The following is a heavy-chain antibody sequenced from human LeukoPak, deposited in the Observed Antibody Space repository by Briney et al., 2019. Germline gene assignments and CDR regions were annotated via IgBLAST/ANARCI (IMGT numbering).Heavy chain of an antibody. CDR1: GGSISSYY. V-gene: IGHV4-34*01. CDR2: INHSGST. J-gene: IGHJ4*02. Sequence: SETLSLTCTVSGGSISSYYWSWIRQPPGKGLEWIGEINHSGSTNYNPSLKSRVTISVDTSKNQFSLKLSSVTAADTAVYYCARGGIAVADPQGGPTLDWGQGTLVTVSS. D-gene: IGHD6-19*01. CDR3: ARGGIAVADPQGGPTLD.